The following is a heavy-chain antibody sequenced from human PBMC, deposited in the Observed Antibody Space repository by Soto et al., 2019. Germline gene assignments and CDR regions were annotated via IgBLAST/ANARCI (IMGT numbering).Heavy chain of an antibody. J-gene: IGHJ6*02. CDR1: GGSISSSYY. CDR2: VFYTGRA. CDR3: ARDGDGRMTTNPYYYNGMDV. D-gene: IGHD4-4*01. V-gene: IGHV4-61*01. Sequence: SETLSLTCAVSGGSISSSYYWSWIRQPPGKGLEWIGYVFYTGRANYNASLKSRVSISLDTSNYQFSLKLSSVTAADTAVYYCARDGDGRMTTNPYYYNGMDVWGPGTTVTVSS.